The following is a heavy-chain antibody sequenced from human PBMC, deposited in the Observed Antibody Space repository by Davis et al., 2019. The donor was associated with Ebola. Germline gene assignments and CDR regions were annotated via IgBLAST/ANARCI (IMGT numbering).Heavy chain of an antibody. CDR3: ARLRMVRGDQDFDP. V-gene: IGHV4-34*01. Sequence: MPSETLSLTCAVYGGSFSGYYWSWIRQPPGKGLKWIGEINHSGSTNYNPSLKSRVTISVDTSKNHFSLKLSSVTAADTAVYYCARLRMVRGDQDFDPWGQGTLVTVSS. CDR1: GGSFSGYY. CDR2: INHSGST. J-gene: IGHJ5*02. D-gene: IGHD3-10*01.